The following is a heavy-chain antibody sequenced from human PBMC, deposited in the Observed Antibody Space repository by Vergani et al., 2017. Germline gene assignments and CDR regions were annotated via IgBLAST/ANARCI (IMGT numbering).Heavy chain of an antibody. J-gene: IGHJ4*02. CDR2: SIPILGIA. CDR3: ASTGSEYSSSSYSY. V-gene: IGHV1-69*04. Sequence: QVQLVQSGAEVKKPGSSVKVSCKASGGTFSSYAISWVRQAPGQGLEWMGRSIPILGIANYAQKFQSRVTITADKSTSTADMELSSLRSEDTAVYYCASTGSEYSSSSYSYWGQGTLVTVSS. CDR1: GGTFSSYA. D-gene: IGHD6-6*01.